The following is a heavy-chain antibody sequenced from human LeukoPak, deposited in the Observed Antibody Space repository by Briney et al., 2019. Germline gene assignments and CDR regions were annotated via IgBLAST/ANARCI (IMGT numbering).Heavy chain of an antibody. D-gene: IGHD1-1*01. CDR1: GFTFSSSA. CDR2: ISGSGSGT. CDR3: PKMNVYMDV. V-gene: IGHV3-23*01. J-gene: IGHJ6*03. Sequence: GGSLRISCTASGFTFSSSAITWVRQAPGKGLEWVSGISGSGSGTYYADFVKGRFTIARDKSKNTMYLEMNSLRAEDTAVYYCPKMNVYMDVWGKGTTVSVSS.